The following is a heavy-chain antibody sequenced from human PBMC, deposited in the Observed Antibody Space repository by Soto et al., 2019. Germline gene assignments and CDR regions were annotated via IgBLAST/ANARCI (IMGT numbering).Heavy chain of an antibody. CDR2: ISAYNGNT. D-gene: IGHD3-22*01. CDR3: ARDDWYYDSSGPFDY. Sequence: GASVKVSCKASGYTFTSYGISWVRQAPGQGLEWMGWISAYNGNTNYAQKLQGRVTMTTDTSTSTAYMELRSLRSDDTAVYYCARDDWYYDSSGPFDYWGQGTLVTVSS. J-gene: IGHJ4*02. CDR1: GYTFTSYG. V-gene: IGHV1-18*01.